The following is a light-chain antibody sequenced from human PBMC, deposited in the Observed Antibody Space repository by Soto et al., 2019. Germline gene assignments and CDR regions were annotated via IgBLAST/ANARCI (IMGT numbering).Light chain of an antibody. Sequence: QSPLTQPPSASGSPGQSVTISYTGTSSDVGAYDYVSWYQQHPGKAPKLMIYEINKRPSGVPDRFSGSKSGNTASLTVSGLQAEDEADYYCSSFAGSNNFPYVFGTGTKLTVL. CDR3: SSFAGSNNFPYV. J-gene: IGLJ1*01. CDR2: EIN. V-gene: IGLV2-8*01. CDR1: SSDVGAYDY.